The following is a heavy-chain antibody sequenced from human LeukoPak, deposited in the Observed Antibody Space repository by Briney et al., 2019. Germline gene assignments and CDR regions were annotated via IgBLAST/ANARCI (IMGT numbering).Heavy chain of an antibody. CDR1: GGSISSYY. CDR3: AREGSMTARPFVSIDY. D-gene: IGHD6-6*01. J-gene: IGHJ4*02. V-gene: IGHV4-4*07. Sequence: SETLFLTCTVSGGSISSYYWSWIRQPAGKGLQWIGRIHTSGSTDCNPSLGSRVTMSVDTSKNQFSLKLSSVTAADTAVYYCAREGSMTARPFVSIDYWGQGTLVTVSS. CDR2: IHTSGST.